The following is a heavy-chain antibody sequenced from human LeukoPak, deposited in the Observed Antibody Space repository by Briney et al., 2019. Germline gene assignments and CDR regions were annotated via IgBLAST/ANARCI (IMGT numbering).Heavy chain of an antibody. Sequence: EASVKVSCKAPGGTFSSYAISWVRQAPGQGLEWMGGIIPIFGTANYAQKFQGRVTITADESTSTAYMELSSLRSEDTAVYYCAIPAPHYDSSGYQFDYWGQGTLVTVSS. V-gene: IGHV1-69*13. CDR2: IIPIFGTA. CDR3: AIPAPHYDSSGYQFDY. CDR1: GGTFSSYA. D-gene: IGHD3-22*01. J-gene: IGHJ4*02.